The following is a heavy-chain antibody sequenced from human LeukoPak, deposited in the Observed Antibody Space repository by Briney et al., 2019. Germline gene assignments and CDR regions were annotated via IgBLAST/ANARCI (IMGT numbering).Heavy chain of an antibody. CDR3: ARNFYDSGSYYPPWY. D-gene: IGHD3-10*01. Sequence: GGSLRLSCAASGFTFSSYAMHWVRQAPGKGLEGVAVISYDEYSADSVKGRFTISRDNSKNTLYLQMNSLRVEDTAVYYFARNFYDSGSYYPPWYWGQGVLVTVSS. CDR1: GFTFSSYA. J-gene: IGHJ4*02. CDR2: ISYDE. V-gene: IGHV3-30*04.